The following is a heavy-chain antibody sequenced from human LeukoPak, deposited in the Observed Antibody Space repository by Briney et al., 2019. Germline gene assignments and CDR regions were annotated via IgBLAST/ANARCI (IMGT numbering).Heavy chain of an antibody. V-gene: IGHV1-46*01. CDR1: GYTFTSYG. J-gene: IGHJ4*02. D-gene: IGHD4-17*01. Sequence: ASVKVSCKASGYTFTSYGISWVRQAPGQGLEWMGTIYPSGGSTSYAQMFQGRVTMIRDLSTSTVYMELSSLRSEDTAVYYCARGGYGDYVAGYWGQGTLVTVSS. CDR3: ARGGYGDYVAGY. CDR2: IYPSGGST.